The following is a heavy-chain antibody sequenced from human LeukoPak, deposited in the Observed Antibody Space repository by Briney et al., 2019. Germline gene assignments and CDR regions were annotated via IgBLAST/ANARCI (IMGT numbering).Heavy chain of an antibody. V-gene: IGHV4-34*01. CDR3: ARCPQQVRVYYFDY. Sequence: SETLSLTCAVYGGSFSGYYWSWIRQPPGKGLEWIGEINHSGSTNYNPSLKSRVTISVDTSKNQFSLKLSSVTAADTAVYYCARCPQQVRVYYFDYWGQGTLVTVSS. J-gene: IGHJ4*02. CDR1: GGSFSGYY. D-gene: IGHD6-13*01. CDR2: INHSGST.